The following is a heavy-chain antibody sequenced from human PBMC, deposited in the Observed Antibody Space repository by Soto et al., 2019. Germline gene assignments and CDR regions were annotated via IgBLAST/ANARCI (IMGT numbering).Heavy chain of an antibody. CDR1: GGTFSSYA. Sequence: ASVKVSCKASGGTFSSYAISWVRQAPGQGLEWMGGIIPIFGTANYAQKFQGRVTITADESTSTAYMELSSLRSEDTAVYYCASDILTGYYLDYYYGMDVWGQGTTVTVSS. CDR3: ASDILTGYYLDYYYGMDV. CDR2: IIPIFGTA. V-gene: IGHV1-69*13. D-gene: IGHD3-9*01. J-gene: IGHJ6*02.